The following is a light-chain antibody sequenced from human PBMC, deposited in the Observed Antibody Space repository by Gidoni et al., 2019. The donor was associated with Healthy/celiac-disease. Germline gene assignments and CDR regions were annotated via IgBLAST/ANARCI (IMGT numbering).Light chain of an antibody. J-gene: IGKJ2*01. V-gene: IGKV2-30*01. CDR3: MRGTHWTQRDT. Sequence: DVVLPQSPPSLPVTLGQPAPISCRSSQSLVYSDGSTYLNWSQQRPGQSPRRRIYKVSNRHSGVPDRVSGSGSGTEFTLKISRVEAEDVGVDYCMRGTHWTQRDTFGQGTKLEIK. CDR1: QSLVYSDGSTY. CDR2: KVS.